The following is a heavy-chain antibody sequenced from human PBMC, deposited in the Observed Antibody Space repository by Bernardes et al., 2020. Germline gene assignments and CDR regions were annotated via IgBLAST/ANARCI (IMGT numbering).Heavy chain of an antibody. Sequence: ASVQVSCKASGYTFTSYDINWVRQATGQGLELMGWMNPNSGNTGYAQKFQGRVIMTRNTSISTAYMELSSLRSEDTAVYYCARGFSRGYDYSYYYSMDVWGKRTTVTVSS. J-gene: IGHJ6*04. CDR3: ARGFSRGYDYSYYYSMDV. CDR1: GYTFTSYD. CDR2: MNPNSGNT. D-gene: IGHD5-12*01. V-gene: IGHV1-8*01.